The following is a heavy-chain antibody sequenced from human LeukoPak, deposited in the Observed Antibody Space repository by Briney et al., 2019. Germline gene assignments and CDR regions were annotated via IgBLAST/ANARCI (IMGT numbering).Heavy chain of an antibody. V-gene: IGHV3-23*01. J-gene: IGHJ4*02. Sequence: GGSLRLSCAASGFTFSSYAMSRVRQAPGKGLEWVSAISGSGGSTYYADSVKGRSTISRDNSKNTLYLQMNSLRAEDTAVYYCAKDRFRVTSFDYWGQGTLVTVSS. CDR3: AKDRFRVTSFDY. D-gene: IGHD2-21*02. CDR2: ISGSGGST. CDR1: GFTFSSYA.